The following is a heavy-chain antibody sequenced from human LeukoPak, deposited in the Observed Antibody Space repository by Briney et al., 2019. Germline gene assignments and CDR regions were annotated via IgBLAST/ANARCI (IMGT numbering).Heavy chain of an antibody. Sequence: KPSETLSLTCSVSGASVSDGNYYWSWIRQPPGKGLEWIGYMFYSESTKYNPSLKSRVTMSVDTSKNQFSLRLNSVAAADTAVYYCARMYSGTSYYFDFWGQGTLVTVSS. V-gene: IGHV4-61*01. CDR3: ARMYSGTSYYFDF. D-gene: IGHD1-26*01. CDR2: MFYSEST. CDR1: GASVSDGNYY. J-gene: IGHJ4*02.